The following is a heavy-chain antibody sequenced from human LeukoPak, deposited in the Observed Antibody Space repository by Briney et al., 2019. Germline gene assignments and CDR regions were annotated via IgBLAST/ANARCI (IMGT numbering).Heavy chain of an antibody. CDR1: GGSINSNY. J-gene: IGHJ4*02. Sequence: PSETLSLTCTVSGGSINSNYWSWIRQPPEKGLEWIGYISYSGSTNYNPSLKSRVTISLDTSKSQFSLNLNSVTAADTAVYYCARGRQVGNTGYYFDYWGQGTLATVSS. CDR3: ARGRQVGNTGYYFDY. CDR2: ISYSGST. D-gene: IGHD1-26*01. V-gene: IGHV4-59*01.